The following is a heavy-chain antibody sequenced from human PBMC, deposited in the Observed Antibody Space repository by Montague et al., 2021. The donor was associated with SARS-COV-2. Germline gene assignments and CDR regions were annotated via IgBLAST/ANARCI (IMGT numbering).Heavy chain of an antibody. D-gene: IGHD6-13*01. CDR3: ANRGNSNWPYFLDY. Sequence: SLRLSCAASGFTFSNYAMNWVRQAPGKGLEWVANIKQDGSEKNYVDSVKGRFTISRDNAKNSLYLEMNTLSPEDTAVYYCANRGNSNWPYFLDYWGQGTLVTVSS. CDR2: IKQDGSEK. V-gene: IGHV3-7*01. CDR1: GFTFSNYA. J-gene: IGHJ4*02.